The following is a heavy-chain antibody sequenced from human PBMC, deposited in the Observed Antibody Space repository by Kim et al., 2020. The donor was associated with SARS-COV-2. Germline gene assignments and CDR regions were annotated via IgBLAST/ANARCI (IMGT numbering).Heavy chain of an antibody. CDR3: ASGFHYGKRSLFDP. J-gene: IGHJ5*02. CDR2: IYHSGST. D-gene: IGHD4-17*01. Sequence: SETLSLTCAVSGGSISSSNWWSWVRQPPGKGLEWTGEIYHSGSTNYNPSLKSRVTISVDKSKNQFSLKLSSVTAADTAVYYCASGFHYGKRSLFDPWGQGSQVTVSS. V-gene: IGHV4-4*02. CDR1: GGSISSSNW.